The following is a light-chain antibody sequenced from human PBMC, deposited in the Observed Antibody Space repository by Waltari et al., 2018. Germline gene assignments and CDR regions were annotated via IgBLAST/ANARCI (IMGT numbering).Light chain of an antibody. CDR1: QGLIHSDGNTY. Sequence: DVVMTQSPLSLTVTLGQPASISCRSSQGLIHSDGNTYMNWFQQRTGQSPRRLIYKVFNRESGVPDRFSGSGSGTDFTLKISMFEAEDVGFYYCMQSTQWPRTFGQGTKVQIK. CDR2: KVF. CDR3: MQSTQWPRT. J-gene: IGKJ1*01. V-gene: IGKV2-30*02.